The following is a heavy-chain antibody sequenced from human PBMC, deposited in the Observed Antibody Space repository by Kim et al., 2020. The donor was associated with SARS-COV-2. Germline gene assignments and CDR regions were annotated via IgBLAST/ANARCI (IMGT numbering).Heavy chain of an antibody. J-gene: IGHJ6*01. CDR1: GFTFSSYA. CDR2: ISYDGSNK. Sequence: GGSLRLSCAASGFTFSSYAMHWVRQAPGKGLEWVAVISYDGSNKYYADSVKGRFTISRDNSKNTLYLQMNSLRAEDTAVYYCARESSSSSCMDVWGQGTTVTVSS. V-gene: IGHV3-30*04. D-gene: IGHD6-13*01. CDR3: ARESSSSSCMDV.